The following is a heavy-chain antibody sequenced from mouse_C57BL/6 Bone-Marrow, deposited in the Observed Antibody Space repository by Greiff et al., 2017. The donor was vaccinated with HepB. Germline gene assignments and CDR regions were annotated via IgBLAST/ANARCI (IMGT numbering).Heavy chain of an antibody. Sequence: EVKLMESGGDLVKPGGSLKLSCAASGFTFSSYGMSWVRQTPDKRLEWVATISSGGSYTYYPDSVKGRFTISRDNAKNTLYLQMSSLKSEDTAMYYCARLTGTTDWFAYWGQGTLDTVSA. CDR2: ISSGGSYT. CDR3: ARLTGTTDWFAY. J-gene: IGHJ3*01. D-gene: IGHD4-1*01. V-gene: IGHV5-6*01. CDR1: GFTFSSYG.